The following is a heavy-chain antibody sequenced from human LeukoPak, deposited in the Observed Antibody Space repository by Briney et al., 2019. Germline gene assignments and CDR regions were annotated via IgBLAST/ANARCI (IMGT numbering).Heavy chain of an antibody. J-gene: IGHJ4*02. CDR1: GLTFSSHE. V-gene: IGHV3-48*03. Sequence: PGGSLRLSCAASGLTFSSHEINWVRQAPGKGLEWVSYISSSGTTIYYADSVKGRFTISRDNATNSVYLQMNSLRAEDTAVYYCASSFLILDYWGQGTLVIVSS. CDR2: ISSSGTTI. CDR3: ASSFLILDY. D-gene: IGHD3-3*01.